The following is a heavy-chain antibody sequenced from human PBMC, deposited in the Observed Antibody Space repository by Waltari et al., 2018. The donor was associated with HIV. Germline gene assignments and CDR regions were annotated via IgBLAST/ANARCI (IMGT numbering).Heavy chain of an antibody. V-gene: IGHV4-31*03. CDR2: TYYSGST. Sequence: QVQLQESGPGLVKPSQTLSLTCTVSGGSINNGGYYWSWIRQHPGKGLEWIWYTYYSGSTCYNPSLTGRVTISVDRSKNQFSLKLSSVTAADTAVYYCAGGSAYWSGGSGYLVGYFDYWGQGTLVTVSS. D-gene: IGHD2-15*01. J-gene: IGHJ4*02. CDR1: GGSINNGGYY. CDR3: AGGSAYWSGGSGYLVGYFDY.